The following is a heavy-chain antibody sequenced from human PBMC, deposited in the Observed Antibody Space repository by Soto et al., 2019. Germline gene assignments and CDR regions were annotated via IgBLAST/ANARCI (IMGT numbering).Heavy chain of an antibody. V-gene: IGHV3-23*01. CDR3: AKEDTYYYDSSGYSKYFQH. CDR1: GFTFSSYA. J-gene: IGHJ1*01. Sequence: GGSRRLSCAASGFTFSSYAMSGVRQAPGKGREWVSAISGRGGSTYYADSGKGWFTITIDNSKNTLYLQMNSLRAEDTAVYYCAKEDTYYYDSSGYSKYFQHWGQGTLVTVSS. CDR2: ISGRGGST. D-gene: IGHD3-22*01.